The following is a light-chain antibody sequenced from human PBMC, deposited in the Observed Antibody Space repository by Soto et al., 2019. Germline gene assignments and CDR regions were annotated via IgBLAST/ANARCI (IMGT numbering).Light chain of an antibody. V-gene: IGLV2-14*03. CDR2: DVS. CDR3: SSYTSSSTYV. J-gene: IGLJ1*01. Sequence: QSALTQPASVSGSPGQSITISCTGTSSDVGGYNYVSWYQQHPGKAPKVMIYDVSNRSSGVSNRFSGSKSGNTASLTISGLQAEDEADYYCSSYTSSSTYVFAPGTK. CDR1: SSDVGGYNY.